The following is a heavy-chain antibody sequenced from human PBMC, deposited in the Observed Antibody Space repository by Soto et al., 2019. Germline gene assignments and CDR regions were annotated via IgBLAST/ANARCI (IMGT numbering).Heavy chain of an antibody. V-gene: IGHV1-69*01. CDR2: IIPIFGTA. CDR1: GGTFSRHA. D-gene: IGHD5-12*01. J-gene: IGHJ6*02. CDR3: TRLHISGYDWGYYYYGMDV. Sequence: QVQLVQSGAEVRKPGSSVKVSCKASGGTFSRHAISWVRQAPGQGLEWMGGIIPIFGTANHAQKFQGRVTIIADESTSTVYMELSSLRSEDTAMYYCTRLHISGYDWGYYYYGMDVWGQGTTVTVSS.